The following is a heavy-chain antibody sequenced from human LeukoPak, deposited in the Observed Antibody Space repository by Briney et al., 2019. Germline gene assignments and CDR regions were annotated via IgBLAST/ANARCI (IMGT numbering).Heavy chain of an antibody. V-gene: IGHV4-61*05. Sequence: SETLSLTCTVSGDSISSSSSYWGWIRQPPGKGLEWIGYIYYSGSTNYNPSLKSRVTISVDTSKNQFSLKLSSVTAADTAVYYCARSGIFYDWYNWNGRKYYYFDYWGQGTLVTVSS. D-gene: IGHD1-1*01. J-gene: IGHJ4*02. CDR1: GDSISSSSSY. CDR3: ARSGIFYDWYNWNGRKYYYFDY. CDR2: IYYSGST.